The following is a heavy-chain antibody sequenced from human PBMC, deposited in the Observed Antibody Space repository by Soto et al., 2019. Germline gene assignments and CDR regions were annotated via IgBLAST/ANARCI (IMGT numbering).Heavy chain of an antibody. J-gene: IGHJ4*02. V-gene: IGHV3-66*01. CDR3: ARTYSGKFDY. CDR2: IYSGGST. D-gene: IGHD5-12*01. Sequence: EVQLVESGGGLVQRGGSLRLSCAASGFTVSSNYMSWVRQAPGKGLECVSVIYSGGSTYYADSVKGRFTISRDNSKNTLYLQMNSLRAEDTAVYYCARTYSGKFDYWGQGTLVTVSS. CDR1: GFTVSSNY.